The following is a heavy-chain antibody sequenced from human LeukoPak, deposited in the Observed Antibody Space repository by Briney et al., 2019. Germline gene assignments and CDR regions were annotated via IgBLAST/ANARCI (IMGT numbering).Heavy chain of an antibody. V-gene: IGHV3-7*03. CDR1: GFTFSYHW. Sequence: GGSLTLSCAASGFTFSYHWMTWVRQAPGKGLEWVANIKNDGAVKNYVDSVKGRFTISRDNAKNTLYLQVNSLRADDTAVYYCAKDPILGYCSGANCYVYWGQGTLVTVSS. CDR3: AKDPILGYCSGANCYVY. CDR2: IKNDGAVK. J-gene: IGHJ4*02. D-gene: IGHD2-15*01.